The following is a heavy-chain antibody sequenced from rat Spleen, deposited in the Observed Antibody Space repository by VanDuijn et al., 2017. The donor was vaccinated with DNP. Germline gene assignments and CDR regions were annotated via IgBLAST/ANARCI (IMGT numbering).Heavy chain of an antibody. CDR3: SRATSTEDYFDF. V-gene: IGHV4-2*01. Sequence: EVKLVESGGGLVQPGRSLKLSCAASGFNFNDYWMCWVRQAPGKVLDWIGEINQDSSAISYTPSLKDTFTISIDNAQNTLYLHMTKLGSEDTASYYYSRATSTEDYFDFWGQGVMVTVSS. J-gene: IGHJ2*01. CDR1: GFNFNDYW. CDR2: INQDSSAI.